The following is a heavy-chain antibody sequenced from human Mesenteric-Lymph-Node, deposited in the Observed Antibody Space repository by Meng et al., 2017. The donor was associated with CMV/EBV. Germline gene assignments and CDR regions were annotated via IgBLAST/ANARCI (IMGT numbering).Heavy chain of an antibody. V-gene: IGHV1-18*01. CDR1: GYTFTSYG. Sequence: GESLKISCKASGYTFTSYGISWVRQAPGQGLEWMGWISAYNGNTNYAQKLQGRVTMTTDTSTSTAYMELRSLRSDDTAVYYCASLGRTRPYYDFWSGYYSPGEWENYGMDVWGQGTTVTVSS. J-gene: IGHJ6*02. CDR2: ISAYNGNT. D-gene: IGHD3-3*01. CDR3: ASLGRTRPYYDFWSGYYSPGEWENYGMDV.